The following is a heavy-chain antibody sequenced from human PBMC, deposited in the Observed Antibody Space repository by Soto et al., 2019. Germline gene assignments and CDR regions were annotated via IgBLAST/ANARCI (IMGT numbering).Heavy chain of an antibody. CDR1: GYTFTSYY. V-gene: IGHV1-46*01. J-gene: IGHJ6*02. CDR2: INPSGGRT. CDR3: ARDLTVTARYYYGMDV. Sequence: GASVKVSCKASGYTFTSYYIHWVRQAPGQGLEWMGIINPSGGRTSYAQKFQGRITMTRDTSTSTVHMELSSLRSEDTALYYCARDLTVTARYYYGMDVWGQGTTVTVS. D-gene: IGHD4-4*01.